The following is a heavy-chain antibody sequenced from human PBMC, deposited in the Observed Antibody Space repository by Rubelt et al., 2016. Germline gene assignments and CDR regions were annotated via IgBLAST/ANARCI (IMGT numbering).Heavy chain of an antibody. CDR1: GYSLNSGYF. V-gene: IGHV4-61*01. CDR2: IHSSGST. D-gene: IGHD5-24*01. CDR3: ARFRRGDDYNPHDY. J-gene: IGHJ4*02. Sequence: QVQLQESGPGLVKPSETLSLTCTVSGYSLNSGYFWGWIRQPPGKGLEWIAYIHSSGSTNASPSLKSRVTISMDTSKNQFSLTLNSVTAVDTAVYYCARFRRGDDYNPHDYWGQGALVTVSS.